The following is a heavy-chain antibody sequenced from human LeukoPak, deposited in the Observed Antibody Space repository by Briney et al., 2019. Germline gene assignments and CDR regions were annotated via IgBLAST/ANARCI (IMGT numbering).Heavy chain of an antibody. Sequence: SETLSLTCAVYGGSFSAYYWSWIRQPPGKGLEWIGEIHHSGSTNYNPSLKSRVTISVDTSKNQFSLKLSSVTAADTAVYYCARGAVAPLSPWGQGTLVTVSS. CDR1: GGSFSAYY. J-gene: IGHJ5*02. V-gene: IGHV4-34*01. D-gene: IGHD2-21*01. CDR3: ARGAVAPLSP. CDR2: IHHSGST.